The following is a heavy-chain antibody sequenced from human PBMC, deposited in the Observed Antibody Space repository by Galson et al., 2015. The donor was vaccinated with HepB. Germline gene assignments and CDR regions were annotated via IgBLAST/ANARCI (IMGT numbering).Heavy chain of an antibody. CDR1: GFSFTNYA. CDR2: ISGNGGNR. D-gene: IGHD6-19*01. J-gene: IGHJ4*02. V-gene: IGHV3-64D*06. Sequence: SLRLSCAASGFSFTNYAMHWVRQAPGKGPEYVAAISGNGGNRGYADSVKGRCTVSRDNSRNTVSLQVTSLRADDTAVYFCVKGNWLVLEEWGQGTLVTVSA. CDR3: VKGNWLVLEE.